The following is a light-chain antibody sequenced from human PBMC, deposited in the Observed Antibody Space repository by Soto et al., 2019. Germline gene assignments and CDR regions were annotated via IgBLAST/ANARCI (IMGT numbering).Light chain of an antibody. V-gene: IGKV1-9*01. Sequence: SQMTQSPSTLSGPVGDRLTMTCRASQDIATYLAWYQQKPGEAPKLLIYAASTLYAGIPSRFSGSGSGTDFALTISRLQAEDFATYYCQQLSMYPPTFGGGTKVDIK. CDR3: QQLSMYPPT. CDR2: AAS. J-gene: IGKJ4*01. CDR1: QDIATY.